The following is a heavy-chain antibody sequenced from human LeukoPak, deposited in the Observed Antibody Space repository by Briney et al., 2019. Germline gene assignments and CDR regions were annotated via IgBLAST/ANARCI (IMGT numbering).Heavy chain of an antibody. CDR1: GYTFTSYD. J-gene: IGHJ5*02. Sequence: ASVKVSCKASGYTFTSYDINWVRQATGQGLEWMGWMNPNSGNRGSAQRFQGRVTMTRDTSISTAYMELSSLRSEDKAVYYCARGPLVRLPSSFDPWGQGTLVTVSS. CDR2: MNPNSGNR. D-gene: IGHD3-16*02. V-gene: IGHV1-8*01. CDR3: ARGPLVRLPSSFDP.